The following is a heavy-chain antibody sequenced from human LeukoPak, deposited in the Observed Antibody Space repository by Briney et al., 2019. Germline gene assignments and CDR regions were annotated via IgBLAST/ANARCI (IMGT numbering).Heavy chain of an antibody. CDR2: ISGSGGST. Sequence: GGSLRLTCAASGFTFSSFAMSWVRQAPGKGLEWVSAISGSGGSTYYADSVKGRFTISRDNSKNTLYLQMNSLRAEDTAVYYCAKESYLIVGASFDYWGQGTLVTVSS. V-gene: IGHV3-23*01. CDR3: AKESYLIVGASFDY. D-gene: IGHD1-26*01. CDR1: GFTFSSFA. J-gene: IGHJ4*02.